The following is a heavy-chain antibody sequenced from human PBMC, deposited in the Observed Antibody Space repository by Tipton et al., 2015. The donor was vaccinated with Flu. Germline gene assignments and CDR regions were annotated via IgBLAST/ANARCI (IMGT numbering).Heavy chain of an antibody. J-gene: IGHJ4*02. V-gene: IGHV1-8*02. CDR3: ARRSGGGDGHDRVFDD. CDR2: MNPNSGNT. D-gene: IGHD5-24*01. Sequence: QVQLVQSGAEVKEPGASVRVSCKASGYTFISYDINWVRQATGQGLEWMGWMNPNSGNTGYAQQFQGRVTMTRNTSINTAYMELSSLTAEDTAVYYCARRSGGGDGHDRVFDDWGQGTPVTVSS. CDR1: GYTFISYD.